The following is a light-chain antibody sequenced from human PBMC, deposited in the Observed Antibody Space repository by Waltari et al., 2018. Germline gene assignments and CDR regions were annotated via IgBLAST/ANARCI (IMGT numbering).Light chain of an antibody. V-gene: IGLV1-47*01. CDR3: AVWDDSLTGQVI. Sequence: QSVLTQPPSASGTPGQRVTISCSGSSSNIGTYYVYWYHQLPGTAPNLLIYRNNQRPSGVPDRFSGSKSGTSASLAISGLRSEDEADYYCAVWDDSLTGQVIFGGVTKLTVL. J-gene: IGLJ2*01. CDR2: RNN. CDR1: SSNIGTYY.